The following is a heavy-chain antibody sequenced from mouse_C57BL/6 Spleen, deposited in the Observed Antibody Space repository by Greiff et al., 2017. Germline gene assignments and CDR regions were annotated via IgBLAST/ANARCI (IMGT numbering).Heavy chain of an antibody. CDR3: ARSGYYDAMDY. V-gene: IGHV5-4*01. CDR1: GFTFSSYA. Sequence: EVQLVESGGGLVKPGGSLQLSCAASGFTFSSYAMSWVRQTPEKRLEWVATISAGGSYTYYPDNVKGRVTISRDNAKNNLYLQMSHLKAEDTAMFYCARSGYYDAMDYWGQGTSVTVSS. CDR2: ISAGGSYT. D-gene: IGHD2-2*01. J-gene: IGHJ4*01.